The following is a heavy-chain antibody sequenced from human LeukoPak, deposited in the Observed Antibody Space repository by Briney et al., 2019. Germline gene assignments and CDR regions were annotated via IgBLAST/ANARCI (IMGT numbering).Heavy chain of an antibody. CDR2: ISAYNGNT. CDR1: GYTFTSYG. CDR3: ARVGGHYYDSSGYYPGPTPSYGMDV. V-gene: IGHV1-18*01. Sequence: ASVKVSCTASGYTFTSYGISWVRQDPGQGLEWMGWISAYNGNTNYAQKLQGRVTMTTDTSTSTAYMELRSLRSDDTAVYYCARVGGHYYDSSGYYPGPTPSYGMDVWGQGTTVTVSS. J-gene: IGHJ6*02. D-gene: IGHD3-22*01.